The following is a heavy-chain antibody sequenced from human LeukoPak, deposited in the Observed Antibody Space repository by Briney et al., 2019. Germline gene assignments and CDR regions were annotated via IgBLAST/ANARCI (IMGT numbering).Heavy chain of an antibody. Sequence: GESLDTSCAGSGNSFTNYWIGWVRQMPGKGLELVRIIYPGDSDTRYRPSFQGQVTSSGAKAISTAYRQWSGLKASDTAMYYCARRVTTGTTSNFDYWGQGTLVTVSS. CDR1: GNSFTNYW. CDR2: IYPGDSDT. D-gene: IGHD1-1*01. V-gene: IGHV5-51*01. CDR3: ARRVTTGTTSNFDY. J-gene: IGHJ4*02.